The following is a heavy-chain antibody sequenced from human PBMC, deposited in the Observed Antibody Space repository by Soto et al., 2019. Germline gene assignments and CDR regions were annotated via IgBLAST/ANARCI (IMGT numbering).Heavy chain of an antibody. CDR1: GFTFSNYG. V-gene: IGHV3-30*18. D-gene: IGHD3-16*01. CDR2: ISNDGTNQ. J-gene: IGHJ6*02. CDR3: AKDLIPTLYAVITRYYHGLDV. Sequence: PGGSLRLSCAASGFTFSNYGVHWARQAPGKGLEWVAFISNDGTNQYYVDSVKGRFTISRDNSKNTLYLEMNSLRGEDTAVYYCAKDLIPTLYAVITRYYHGLDVLGQGTALTVSS.